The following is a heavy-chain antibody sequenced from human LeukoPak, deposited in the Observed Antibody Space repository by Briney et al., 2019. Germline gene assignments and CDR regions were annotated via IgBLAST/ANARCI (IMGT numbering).Heavy chain of an antibody. V-gene: IGHV4-30-4*08. Sequence: SQTLSLTCTVSGGSISSGDYYWSWIRQPPGKGLEWIGYIYYSGSTYYNPSLKSRVTISVDTSKNQFSLKLSSVTAADTAVYYCARIDFWYAFDIWGQGTMVNVSS. J-gene: IGHJ3*02. CDR2: IYYSGST. CDR3: ARIDFWYAFDI. D-gene: IGHD3-3*01. CDR1: GGSISSGDYY.